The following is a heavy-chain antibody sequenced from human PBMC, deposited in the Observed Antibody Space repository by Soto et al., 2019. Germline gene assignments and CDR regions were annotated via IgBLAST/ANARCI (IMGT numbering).Heavy chain of an antibody. CDR1: VVTFINGL. V-gene: IGHV3-15*01. J-gene: IGHJ4*02. D-gene: IGHD1-26*01. CDR2: IKSKTDGGTT. Sequence: VGSLILSCSSSVVTFINGLMSLFLQAPVKGLEWVGLIKSKTDGGTTDYASPVKGRFNISRDDSKNTLYLQMNSLKTADTAVYYCNTEDSGSYLDSRGQGHFVTVSS. CDR3: NTEDSGSYLDS.